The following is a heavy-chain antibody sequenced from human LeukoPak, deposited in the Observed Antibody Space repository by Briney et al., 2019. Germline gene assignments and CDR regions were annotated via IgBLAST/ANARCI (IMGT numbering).Heavy chain of an antibody. CDR1: GYTSTSYN. Sequence: ASVKVSCKASGYTSTSYNIHWVQQPPGQGLEWMGIITPSGGSTSYAQKFQGRGTMTRDMSTSTVYMELSSLRSEDTAVYYCARTALDGDSSSSWVYWGQGTLVTVSS. CDR3: ARTALDGDSSSSWVY. V-gene: IGHV1-46*01. D-gene: IGHD6-6*01. J-gene: IGHJ4*02. CDR2: ITPSGGST.